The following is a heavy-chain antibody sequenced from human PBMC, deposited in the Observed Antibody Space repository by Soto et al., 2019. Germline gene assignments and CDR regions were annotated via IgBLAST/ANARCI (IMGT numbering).Heavy chain of an antibody. CDR2: IFPGDSDT. CDR3: VRPNFGALTHFDF. CDR1: GYTFTHYW. Sequence: GESLKISCKAFGYTFTHYWIGWVRHTPGKGLEWMGIIFPGDSDTRYSPSFEGQVTVSADESISTAYLQWNTLKASDTAMYYCVRPNFGALTHFDFWGQGTLVTVSS. D-gene: IGHD3-16*01. J-gene: IGHJ4*02. V-gene: IGHV5-51*01.